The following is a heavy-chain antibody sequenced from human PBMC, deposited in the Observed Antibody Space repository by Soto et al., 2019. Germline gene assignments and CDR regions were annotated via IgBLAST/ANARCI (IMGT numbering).Heavy chain of an antibody. CDR2: IIPIFGTA. V-gene: IGHV1-69*12. CDR3: ARGRSMVRGVNYDYGMDV. J-gene: IGHJ6*01. Sequence: QVQLVQSGAEVKKPGASVKVSCKASGGTFSSYAISWVRQAPGQGLEWLGGIIPIFGTANYAQKFQGRVTITADEFTRRAYRELSSLRSEDTAVYYCARGRSMVRGVNYDYGMDVCGQGTTVTVSS. D-gene: IGHD3-10*01. CDR1: GGTFSSYA.